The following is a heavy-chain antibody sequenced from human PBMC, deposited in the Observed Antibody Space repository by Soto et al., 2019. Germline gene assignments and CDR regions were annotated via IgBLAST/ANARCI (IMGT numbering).Heavy chain of an antibody. CDR2: ISANGYNQ. J-gene: IGHJ1*01. Sequence: QVQLVDSGGGVVQPGKSLRLSCVASGFTFTTFAMHWVRQAPGKGLEWVAAISANGYNQFYAHSVKGRFTISRDDSRNTVNLQLNSVRLDDTAVYYCVRDTSEDCSGATCYVPLQHWGQGTLVTVSS. CDR1: GFTFTTFA. D-gene: IGHD2-2*01. V-gene: IGHV3-30*04. CDR3: VRDTSEDCSGATCYVPLQH.